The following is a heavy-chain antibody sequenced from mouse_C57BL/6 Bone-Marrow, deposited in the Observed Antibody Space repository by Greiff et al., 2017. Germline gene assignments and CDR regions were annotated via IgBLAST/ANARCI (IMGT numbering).Heavy chain of an antibody. Sequence: EVQLQQSGPGLVKPSQSLSLTCSVTGYSITSGYYWNWIRQFPGNKLEWMGYISYDGSNNYNPSLKNRISITRDTSKNQFFLKLNSVTTEDTATYYCARGPRVVSPYWYFDVWGTGTTVTVSS. CDR1: GYSITSGYY. CDR2: ISYDGSN. J-gene: IGHJ1*03. D-gene: IGHD1-1*01. CDR3: ARGPRVVSPYWYFDV. V-gene: IGHV3-6*01.